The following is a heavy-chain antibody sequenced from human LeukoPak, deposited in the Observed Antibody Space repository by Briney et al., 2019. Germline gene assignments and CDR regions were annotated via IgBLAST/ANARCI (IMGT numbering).Heavy chain of an antibody. D-gene: IGHD5-18*01. Sequence: SQTLSLTCTVSGGSISSGGYYWSWIRQHPGKGLEWIGYIYYSGSTYYNPSLKSRVTISVDTSKNQFTLKLSSVTAADTAVYYCARGQLWLSSMFDYWGQGTLVTVSS. CDR1: GGSISSGGYY. CDR2: IYYSGST. V-gene: IGHV4-31*03. CDR3: ARGQLWLSSMFDY. J-gene: IGHJ4*02.